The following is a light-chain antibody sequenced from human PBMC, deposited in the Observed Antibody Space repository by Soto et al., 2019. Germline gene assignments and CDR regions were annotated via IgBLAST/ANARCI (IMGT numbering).Light chain of an antibody. J-gene: IGKJ1*01. CDR3: QQYNSYPWT. Sequence: DIQMTQSPSTLSASVGDRVTITCRASQSISSWLAWYQQKPGKAPKLLIYKASSSESGVPSRFSGSGSGTEFTLTISSLQPDDFGTYYCQQYNSYPWTFGQGTKVEIK. CDR1: QSISSW. CDR2: KAS. V-gene: IGKV1-5*03.